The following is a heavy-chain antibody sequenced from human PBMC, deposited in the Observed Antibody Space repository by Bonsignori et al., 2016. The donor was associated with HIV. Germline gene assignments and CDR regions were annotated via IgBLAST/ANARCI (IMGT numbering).Heavy chain of an antibody. Sequence: VRQMPGKGLEWMGIIYPSDSDTRYSPSFQGQVTISADKSISTAYLQWSSLKASDTAMYYCATGTRDSSSWYGARYFDYWGQGTLVTVSS. J-gene: IGHJ4*02. V-gene: IGHV5-51*01. CDR2: IYPSDSDT. D-gene: IGHD6-13*01. CDR3: ATGTRDSSSWYGARYFDY.